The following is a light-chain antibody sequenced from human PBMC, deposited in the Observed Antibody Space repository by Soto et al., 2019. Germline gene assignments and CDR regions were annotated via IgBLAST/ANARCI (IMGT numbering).Light chain of an antibody. J-gene: IGKJ1*01. CDR2: MAS. Sequence: DIQMTQSPTTLSGSVGDRVTITCRASQPISRWLAWYQQKPGKAPKLLIYMASTLKSGVPSRFSGSGSGTEFTLTISSLQPDDFATYYCQHYNSYSVAFGQGTKVDIK. CDR3: QHYNSYSVA. V-gene: IGKV1-5*03. CDR1: QPISRW.